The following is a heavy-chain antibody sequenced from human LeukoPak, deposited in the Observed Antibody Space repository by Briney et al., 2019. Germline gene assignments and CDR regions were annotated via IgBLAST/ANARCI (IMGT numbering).Heavy chain of an antibody. D-gene: IGHD3-16*01. V-gene: IGHV1-18*01. CDR2: ISAYNGNT. Sequence: ASVKVSCKASGYTFTSYGISWVRQAPGQGLEWMGWISAYNGNTNYAQKLQGRVTMTTDTSTSTAYMELRSLRSDDTAVYYCARGQAYYDYVWGSFGRDNPNDYWGQGTLVTVSS. CDR3: ARGQAYYDYVWGSFGRDNPNDY. J-gene: IGHJ4*02. CDR1: GYTFTSYG.